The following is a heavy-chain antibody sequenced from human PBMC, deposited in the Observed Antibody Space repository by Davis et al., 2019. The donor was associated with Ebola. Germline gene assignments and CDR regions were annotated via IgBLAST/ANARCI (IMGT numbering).Heavy chain of an antibody. CDR3: ARQLLFTFGGAPVGAFDT. CDR2: IFPGDSDT. D-gene: IGHD3-16*01. CDR1: GFTFTNYW. Sequence: GESLKISCQGVGFTFTNYWIGWVRQMSGKGLEWMGIIFPGDSDTKYSPSFQGQVTMSADKSTSTAFLQWTNLRASDTAMYYCARQLLFTFGGAPVGAFDTWGHGTLVTVSS. V-gene: IGHV5-51*01. J-gene: IGHJ3*02.